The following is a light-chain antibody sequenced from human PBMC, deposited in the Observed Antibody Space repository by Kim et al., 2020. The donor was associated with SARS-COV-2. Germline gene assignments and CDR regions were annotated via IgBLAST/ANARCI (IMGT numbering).Light chain of an antibody. J-gene: IGKJ1*01. V-gene: IGKV1-5*03. CDR3: QQYHSYPRA. CDR1: QTISPW. CDR2: QTS. Sequence: DIQMTQSPSTLSASVGDRVISTCRASQTISPWLAWYQQKPGKVPKLLIYQTSTLDRDVPSRFSGSGSATEFIFTISNLQPDDVATYYCQQYHSYPRAFGQGTKVDIK.